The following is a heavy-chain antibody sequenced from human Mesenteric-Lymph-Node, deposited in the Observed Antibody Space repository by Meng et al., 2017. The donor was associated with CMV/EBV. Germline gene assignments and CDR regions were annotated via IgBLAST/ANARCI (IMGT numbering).Heavy chain of an antibody. CDR2: VHHSGTT. Sequence: QLQLQESGPGLVKPSETLSLSCFVSGASISNSTYYWTWIRQPPGKGLEWIGSVHHSGTTYYNPSLKGRLTISVDTSANLFSLRLTTVTAADTATYYCARRGNYDSDYSEYWGQGTLVTVSS. CDR1: GASISNSTYY. CDR3: ARRGNYDSDYSEY. D-gene: IGHD3-22*01. V-gene: IGHV4-39*01. J-gene: IGHJ4*02.